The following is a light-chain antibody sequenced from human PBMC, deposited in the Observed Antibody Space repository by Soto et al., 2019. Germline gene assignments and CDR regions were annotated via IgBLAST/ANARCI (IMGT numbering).Light chain of an antibody. CDR3: QSYDSSLTGYV. CDR2: DNS. J-gene: IGLJ1*01. CDR1: SSNIGAGYD. V-gene: IGLV1-40*01. Sequence: QSVLTQPPSVSGAPGQRVTISCTGSSSNIGAGYDVHWYQQLPVTAPKLLIYDNSNRPSGVPDRFSGSKSGTSASLAITGLQAEDEAEYYCQSYDSSLTGYVFGSGTKLTVL.